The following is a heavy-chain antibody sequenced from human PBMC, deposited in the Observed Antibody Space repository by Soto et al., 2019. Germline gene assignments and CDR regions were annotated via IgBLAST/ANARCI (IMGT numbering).Heavy chain of an antibody. CDR1: GGSISGYY. D-gene: IGHD2-15*01. CDR3: AKAGGGPLNWFDP. J-gene: IGHJ5*02. V-gene: IGHV4-59*01. CDR2: IYFSGST. Sequence: SETLSLTCTVSGGSISGYYWHWIRLPPGKGLEWIGYIYFSGSTNYNPSLKSRVTISVDTSKNQFSLKLSSGTTADTAVYYCAKAGGGPLNWFDPWGQGTLVTVSS.